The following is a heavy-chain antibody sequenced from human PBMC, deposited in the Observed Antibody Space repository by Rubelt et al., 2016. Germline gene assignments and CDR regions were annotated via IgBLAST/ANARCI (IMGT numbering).Heavy chain of an antibody. CDR2: IYYSGST. CDR3: ARPFYYGSAAYSLNWFDP. V-gene: IGHV4-39*01. Sequence: GWIRQPPGKGLEWIGSIYYSGSTYYNPSLKSRVTISVDTSKNQFSLNLSSVTAADTAIYYCARPFYYGSAAYSLNWFDPWGQGTLVIVSS. J-gene: IGHJ5*02. D-gene: IGHD3-10*01.